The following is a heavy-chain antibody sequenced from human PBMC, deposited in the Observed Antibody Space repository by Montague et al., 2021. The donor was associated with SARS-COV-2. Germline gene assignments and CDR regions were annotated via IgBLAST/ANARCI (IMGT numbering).Heavy chain of an antibody. D-gene: IGHD3-9*01. CDR1: GFSLSTSGVG. CDR2: IYWNDDK. CDR3: ALTRVSYDILTGYYHRDAFDN. Sequence: PALVKPTQTLTLTCTFSGFSLSTSGVGVGWIRQPPGKALEWLALIYWNDDKRYSPSLKSRLTITKDTSKNQVVLTMTNMDPVDTATYYCALTRVSYDILTGYYHRDAFDNWGQGTMVTVSS. J-gene: IGHJ3*02. V-gene: IGHV2-5*01.